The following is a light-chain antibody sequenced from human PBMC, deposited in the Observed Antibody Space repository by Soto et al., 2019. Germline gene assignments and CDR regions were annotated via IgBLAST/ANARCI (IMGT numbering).Light chain of an antibody. CDR2: GAS. V-gene: IGKV3-15*01. CDR3: QQYYNWPPWT. CDR1: QSVSSN. J-gene: IGKJ1*01. Sequence: EIVMTQSPATLSVSPGERATLSCRASQSVSSNLAWYQQKPGQAPRLIIYGASTRATGIPARFSGSGSGTEFTLTISSLQSEDFAVYYCQQYYNWPPWTFGQGTKVEIK.